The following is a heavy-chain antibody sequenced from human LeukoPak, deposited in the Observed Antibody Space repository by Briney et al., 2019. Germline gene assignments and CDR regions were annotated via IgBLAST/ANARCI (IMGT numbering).Heavy chain of an antibody. J-gene: IGHJ5*02. V-gene: IGHV3-23*01. D-gene: IGHD1-26*01. CDR2: MALSGGPT. CDR1: GFTFSAYA. CDR3: ARDFSLVVGASDS. Sequence: GVSLRLSCAASGFTFSAYAMAWVRRPPGRGLEWVSTMALSGGPTHYADAVEGRFTISRDDSKSTLYLHINNLRAEDTAVYYCARDFSLVVGASDSWGKGTLVTVSS.